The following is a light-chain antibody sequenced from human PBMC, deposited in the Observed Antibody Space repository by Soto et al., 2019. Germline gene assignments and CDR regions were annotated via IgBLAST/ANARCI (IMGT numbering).Light chain of an antibody. Sequence: DLQLTQSPSFLSASVGDRVTITCRASQDISRYLAWYQQKAGKAPKLLIYAASTLQKGVPSRFSGSGSGTEFTLTISSLQPDDFATYYCQQLNTYPLFTFGPGNEVDI. J-gene: IGKJ3*01. CDR3: QQLNTYPLFT. V-gene: IGKV1-9*01. CDR1: QDISRY. CDR2: AAS.